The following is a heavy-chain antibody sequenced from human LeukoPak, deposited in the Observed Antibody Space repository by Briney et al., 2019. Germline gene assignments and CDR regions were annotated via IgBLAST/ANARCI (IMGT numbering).Heavy chain of an antibody. V-gene: IGHV3-11*01. CDR3: ARTSASVYYYGMDD. CDR2: ISSGSTI. CDR1: GFTFSDYY. Sequence: GGSLRLSCAASGFTFSDYYMSWIRQAPGKGLEWVSYISSGSTIYYADSVKGRFTISRDNAKNSLYLQMNSLRAEDTAVYYCARTSASVYYYGMDDWGQGTTVTVSS. D-gene: IGHD2-2*01. J-gene: IGHJ6*02.